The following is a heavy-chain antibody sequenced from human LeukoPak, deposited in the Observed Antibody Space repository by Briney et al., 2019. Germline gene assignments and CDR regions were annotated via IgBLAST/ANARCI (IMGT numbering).Heavy chain of an antibody. CDR2: ISGSGGST. Sequence: GGSLRLSCAASGFTFSSYAMSWVRQAPGKGLEWVSAISGSGGSTYYADSVKGRFTISRDNSKNTLYLQMNSLRAEYTAVYYCAKSLHYDSSGKFDYWGQGTLVTVSS. CDR1: GFTFSSYA. CDR3: AKSLHYDSSGKFDY. D-gene: IGHD3-22*01. J-gene: IGHJ4*02. V-gene: IGHV3-23*01.